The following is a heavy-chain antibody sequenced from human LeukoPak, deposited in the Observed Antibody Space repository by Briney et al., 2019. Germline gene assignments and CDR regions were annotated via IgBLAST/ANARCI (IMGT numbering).Heavy chain of an antibody. D-gene: IGHD2-2*02. CDR1: GITVSRNH. V-gene: IGHV3-66*02. J-gene: IGHJ1*01. CDR3: ARDQCTSASCYSN. CDR2: IYSGGET. Sequence: GGSLRLSCAASGITVSRNHMSWVRQAPGKGLEWVSVIYSGGETYYAESVKGRFTISRDNSKNTLYLQMNCLRDEDTAVYYCARDQCTSASCYSNWGQGTLVTVSS.